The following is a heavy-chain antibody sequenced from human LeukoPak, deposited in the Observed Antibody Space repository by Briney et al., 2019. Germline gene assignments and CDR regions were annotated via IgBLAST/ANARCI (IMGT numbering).Heavy chain of an antibody. D-gene: IGHD3-22*01. CDR2: ISGSGGST. Sequence: PGGSLRLSCAASGFTFSSYAMSWVRQAPGKGLEWVSAISGSGGSTYYADSVKGRFTISRDNSKNTLYLQMNSLRAEDTAVYYCARDPFRDRDYYDSSGYTRYWGQGTLVTVPS. J-gene: IGHJ4*02. CDR1: GFTFSSYA. V-gene: IGHV3-23*01. CDR3: ARDPFRDRDYYDSSGYTRY.